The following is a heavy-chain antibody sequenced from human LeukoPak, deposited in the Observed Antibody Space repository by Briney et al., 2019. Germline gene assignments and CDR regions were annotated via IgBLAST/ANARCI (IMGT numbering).Heavy chain of an antibody. CDR1: GYTFTDYY. J-gene: IGHJ4*02. V-gene: IGHV1-2*02. D-gene: IGHD2-2*01. CDR2: IYPNSGDT. CDR3: ARANFLSCSSTTCLFDY. Sequence: ASVKVSCKASGYTFTDYYLHWVRQAPGQGFEWMGWIYPNSGDTNYAQKFQGRVTMTRDTSISTAHTEMSRLRSDDTAVYYCARANFLSCSSTTCLFDYWGQGTLVTVSS.